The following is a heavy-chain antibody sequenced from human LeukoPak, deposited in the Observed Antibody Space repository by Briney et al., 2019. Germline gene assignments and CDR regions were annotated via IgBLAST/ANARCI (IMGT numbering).Heavy chain of an antibody. J-gene: IGHJ4*02. Sequence: SETLSLTCTVSGGSISSPHYYWGWVRQPPGKGLEWIGIIYYSGSTFYSPSLKSRVTISVDTSNNHFSLKLTSVTAADTAVYYCARHSRPLGSGWSYLDYWGQGSLVTVSS. CDR3: ARHSRPLGSGWSYLDY. V-gene: IGHV4-39*01. CDR1: GGSISSPHYY. CDR2: IYYSGST. D-gene: IGHD6-19*01.